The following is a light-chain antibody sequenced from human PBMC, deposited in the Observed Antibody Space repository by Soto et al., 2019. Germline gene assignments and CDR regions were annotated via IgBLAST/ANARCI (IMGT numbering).Light chain of an antibody. CDR1: QDIRKN. Sequence: DIQMTQSPSSLSASVGDRVTITCQASQDIRKNLNWYQQKPGQPPRLLIHGASSRASGIPDRFSGSGSGTEFTLTISSLQPDDFATYYCQHYNSYSEAFGQGTKVDIK. J-gene: IGKJ1*01. CDR2: GAS. CDR3: QHYNSYSEA. V-gene: IGKV1-5*01.